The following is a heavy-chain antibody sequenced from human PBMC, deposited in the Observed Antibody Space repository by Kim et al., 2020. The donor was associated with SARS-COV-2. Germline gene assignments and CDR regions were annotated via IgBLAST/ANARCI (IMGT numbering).Heavy chain of an antibody. CDR2: ISYDGSNK. CDR3: ARFLPRPDVGTAMGRDDN. CDR1: GFTFSSYG. D-gene: IGHD5-18*01. J-gene: IGHJ4*02. V-gene: IGHV3-33*05. Sequence: GGSLRLSCAASGFTFSSYGMHWVRQAPGKGLEWVAVISYDGSNKYYADSVKGRFTISRDNSKNTLYLQMNSLRAEDTAVYYCARFLPRPDVGTAMGRDDNWGQGTLVTVSS.